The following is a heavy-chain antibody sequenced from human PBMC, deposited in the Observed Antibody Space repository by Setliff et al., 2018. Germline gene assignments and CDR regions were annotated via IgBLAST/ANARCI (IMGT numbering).Heavy chain of an antibody. CDR2: IYSAGST. Sequence: SETLSLTCTVSGDSIYNQFWSWVRQPPGKGLQWIGYIYSAGSTNYNPSLKGRVTMSADTSKKQLYLSLTSVSVADTAMYYCARSHYYASGSSHYYYMDVWGKGTAVTVSS. J-gene: IGHJ6*03. D-gene: IGHD3-10*01. V-gene: IGHV4-59*08. CDR1: GDSIYNQF. CDR3: ARSHYYASGSSHYYYMDV.